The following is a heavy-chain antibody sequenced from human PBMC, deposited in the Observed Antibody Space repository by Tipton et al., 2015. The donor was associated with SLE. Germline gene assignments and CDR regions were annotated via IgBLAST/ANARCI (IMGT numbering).Heavy chain of an antibody. Sequence: SLRLSCAASGFSFSRYSMNWVRQAPGRGLECVSYISSTSNTIYYADSVRGRFTISRDNANNALYLQMNSLTAEDTGVYYCAADSSAYYWGQGTLATVSS. CDR3: AADSSAYY. J-gene: IGHJ4*02. D-gene: IGHD3-22*01. CDR1: GFSFSRYS. CDR2: ISSTSNTI. V-gene: IGHV3-48*01.